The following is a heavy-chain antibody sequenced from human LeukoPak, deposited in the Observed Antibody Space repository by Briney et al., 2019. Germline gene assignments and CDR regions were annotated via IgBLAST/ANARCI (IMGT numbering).Heavy chain of an antibody. CDR2: IIPIFGTA. V-gene: IGHV1-69*13. J-gene: IGHJ4*02. Sequence: SVKVSCKASGYTFTSYGISWVRQAPGQGLEWMGGIIPIFGTANYAQKFQGRVTITADESTSTAYMELSSLRSEDTAVYYCAREEVTGYCSGGSCLDYWGQGTLVTVSS. CDR1: GYTFTSYG. CDR3: AREEVTGYCSGGSCLDY. D-gene: IGHD2-15*01.